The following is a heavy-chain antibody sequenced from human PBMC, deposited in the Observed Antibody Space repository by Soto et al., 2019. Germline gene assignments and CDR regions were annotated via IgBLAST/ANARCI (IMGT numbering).Heavy chain of an antibody. Sequence: GGSLRLSCTASGFTFSSSAMSWVRQAPGKGLEWVSISSASGGSTYHADSVKGRFSISRDNAKNSLSLQMNSLRPEDTALYYCVKDKWYNNTWYLDYWGQGTLVTVSS. V-gene: IGHV3-23*01. CDR3: VKDKWYNNTWYLDY. CDR2: SSASGGST. D-gene: IGHD6-13*01. J-gene: IGHJ4*02. CDR1: GFTFSSSA.